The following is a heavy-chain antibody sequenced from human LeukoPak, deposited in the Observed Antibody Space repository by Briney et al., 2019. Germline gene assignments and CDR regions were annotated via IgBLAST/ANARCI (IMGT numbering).Heavy chain of an antibody. V-gene: IGHV4-39*01. CDR3: ARLVPPSGSGSPYPHHFDY. Sequence: PSETLSLTCTVSGDSISRSNYYWGWIRQPPGKGLEWIGSIYYRRRDDYNPSLKSRVTISVDTSKNQLSLNLSSVTAADTAVYYCARLVPPSGSGSPYPHHFDYWGQATLVIVSS. CDR2: IYYRRRD. CDR1: GDSISRSNYY. D-gene: IGHD3-10*01. J-gene: IGHJ4*02.